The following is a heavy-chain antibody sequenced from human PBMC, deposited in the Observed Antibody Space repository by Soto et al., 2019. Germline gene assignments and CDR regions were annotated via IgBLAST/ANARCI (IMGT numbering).Heavy chain of an antibody. D-gene: IGHD3-9*01. J-gene: IGHJ3*02. CDR1: GFTFSSYE. CDR2: ISSSGSTI. V-gene: IGHV3-48*03. Sequence: GGSLRLSCAASGFTFSSYEMNWVRQAPGKGLEWVSYISSSGSTIYYADSVKGRFTISRDNAKNSLYLQMNSLRAEDTAVYYCATPPAGNYDILAGYYRDDAFDIWGQGTMVTVSS. CDR3: ATPPAGNYDILAGYYRDDAFDI.